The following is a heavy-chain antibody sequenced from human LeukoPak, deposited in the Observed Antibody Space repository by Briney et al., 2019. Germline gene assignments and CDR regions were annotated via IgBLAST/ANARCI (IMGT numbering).Heavy chain of an antibody. CDR3: ARDASDVVPGYYGMDV. CDR2: INPSGGST. D-gene: IGHD2-21*01. CDR1: GYIFTSYY. J-gene: IGHJ6*02. Sequence: GASVKVSCKASGYIFTSYYMHWVRQAPGQGLEWMGIINPSGGSTSYAQKFQGRVTMTRDTSTSTVYMELSSLRSEDTAVYYCARDASDVVPGYYGMDVWGQGTMVTVSS. V-gene: IGHV1-46*01.